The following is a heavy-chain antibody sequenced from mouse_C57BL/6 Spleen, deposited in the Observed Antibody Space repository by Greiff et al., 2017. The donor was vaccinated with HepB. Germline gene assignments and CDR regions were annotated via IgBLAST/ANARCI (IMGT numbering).Heavy chain of an antibody. V-gene: IGHV1-52*01. CDR3: ARSGYYGTGYPMDD. CDR2: IDPSDSET. D-gene: IGHD1-2*01. J-gene: IGHJ4*01. CDR1: GYTFTSYW. Sequence: QVQLQQPGAELVRPGSSVKLSCKASGYTFTSYWMHWVKQRPIQGLEWIGNIDPSDSETHYNQKFKDKATLTVDKSSSTAYMQLSSLTSEDSAVYYCARSGYYGTGYPMDDWGQGTSVTVSS.